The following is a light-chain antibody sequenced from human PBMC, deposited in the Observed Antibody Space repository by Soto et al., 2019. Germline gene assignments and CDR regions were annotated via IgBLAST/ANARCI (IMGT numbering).Light chain of an antibody. Sequence: QSVLTQPPSASGTPGQRVTISCSGSSSNIGSNTVNWYQQLPGTAPKLLIYSNNQRPSGVPDRFSGSKSGTSASLAISGVQSEDDADYYCAAWDDSLNGDVVFGGGTKVTVL. V-gene: IGLV1-44*01. J-gene: IGLJ2*01. CDR3: AAWDDSLNGDVV. CDR1: SSNIGSNT. CDR2: SNN.